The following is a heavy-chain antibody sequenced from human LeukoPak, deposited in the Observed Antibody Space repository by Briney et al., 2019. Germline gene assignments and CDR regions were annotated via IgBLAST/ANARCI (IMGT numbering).Heavy chain of an antibody. J-gene: IGHJ6*02. V-gene: IGHV3-9*01. D-gene: IGHD6-19*01. CDR1: GFTFDDYA. CDR2: ISWNSGSI. Sequence: PGGSLRLSCAASGFTFDDYAMHWVRQVPGKGLEWVSGISWNSGSIGYADSVKGRFTISRDNAKNSLYLQMNSLRAEDTAFYYWAKDLRLVHGIDVWSQRTTVTVSS. CDR3: AKDLRLVHGIDV.